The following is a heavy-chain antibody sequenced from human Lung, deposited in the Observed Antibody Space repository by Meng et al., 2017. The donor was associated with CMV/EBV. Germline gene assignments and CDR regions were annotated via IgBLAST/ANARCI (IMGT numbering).Heavy chain of an antibody. D-gene: IGHD6-6*01. V-gene: IGHV3-23*01. CDR1: GFTFSSYA. Sequence: GEXXTISCAASGFTFSSYAMSWVRQAPGKGLEWVSAISGSGGSTYYADSVKGRFTISTDNSKNTLYLQMNSLRAEDTAVYYCAKAYSSSSVGTNRGFDYWXQGTXVTVSS. J-gene: IGHJ4*02. CDR2: ISGSGGST. CDR3: AKAYSSSSVGTNRGFDY.